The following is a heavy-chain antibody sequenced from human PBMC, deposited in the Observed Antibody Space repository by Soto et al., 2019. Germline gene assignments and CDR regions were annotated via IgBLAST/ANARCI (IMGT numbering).Heavy chain of an antibody. CDR1: GYSISSGYY. J-gene: IGHJ4*02. CDR3: ARGQFDY. Sequence: SETLSLTCAVSGYSISSGYYWGWIRQPPGKGLEWIGSIYHSGSTYYNPSLKSRVTISVDTSKNQFSLRLSSVTAADTAVYYCARGQFDYWGQGTLVTVSS. V-gene: IGHV4-38-2*01. CDR2: IYHSGST.